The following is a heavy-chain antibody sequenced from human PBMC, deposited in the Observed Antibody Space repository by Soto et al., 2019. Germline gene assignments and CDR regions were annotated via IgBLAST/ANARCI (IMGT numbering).Heavy chain of an antibody. Sequence: PGGSLRLSCAASEFTFSNYAMSWVRQAPGKGLEWVGRIKSKTDGGTTDYAAPVKGRFTISRDDSKNTLYLQMNGLKTEDTAVYYCTTDPVTMIVVVPSSGWGQGTLVTVSS. D-gene: IGHD3-22*01. J-gene: IGHJ4*02. V-gene: IGHV3-15*01. CDR2: IKSKTDGGTT. CDR1: EFTFSNYA. CDR3: TTDPVTMIVVVPSSG.